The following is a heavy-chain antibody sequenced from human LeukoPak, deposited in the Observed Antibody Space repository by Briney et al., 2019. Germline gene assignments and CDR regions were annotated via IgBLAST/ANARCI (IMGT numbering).Heavy chain of an antibody. D-gene: IGHD3-10*01. CDR1: GGTFSSYA. Sequence: SVKVSCKASGGTFSSYAISWVRQAPGQGLEWMGGIIPIFGTANYAQKFQGRVTITADESTSTAYMELSSLRPEDTAVYYCARMGRVLHGVYYYYYYMDVWGNGTTVTVSS. V-gene: IGHV1-69*13. CDR2: IIPIFGTA. CDR3: ARMGRVLHGVYYYYYYMDV. J-gene: IGHJ6*03.